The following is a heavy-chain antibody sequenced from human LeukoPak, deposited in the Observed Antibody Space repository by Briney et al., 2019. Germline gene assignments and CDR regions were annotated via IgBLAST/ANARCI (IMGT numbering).Heavy chain of an antibody. Sequence: GGSLRLSCAASGFTFSSYWMNWARQALGKGLEWVAHINPDGNRRRFVDSVEGRFTISRDNADNSLSLQMNNLRADDTAVYYCARDSGWFRFECWGQGTLVTVSS. J-gene: IGHJ4*02. CDR3: ARDSGWFRFEC. D-gene: IGHD6-19*01. CDR2: INPDGNRR. CDR1: GFTFSSYW. V-gene: IGHV3-7*03.